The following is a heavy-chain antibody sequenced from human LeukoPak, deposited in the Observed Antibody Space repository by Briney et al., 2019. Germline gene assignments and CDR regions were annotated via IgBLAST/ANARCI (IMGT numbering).Heavy chain of an antibody. J-gene: IGHJ4*02. CDR1: GITFSSYP. Sequence: PGGSLRLSCAASGITFSSYPMNWVRQAPGKGLEWVSYISDTSNTIYYTDSVKGRFTISRDNAKNSLYLQMNTLRGEDTAVYYCARGRAWELLGVDYWGQGTLVTVSS. CDR2: ISDTSNTI. V-gene: IGHV3-48*04. D-gene: IGHD3-10*01. CDR3: ARGRAWELLGVDY.